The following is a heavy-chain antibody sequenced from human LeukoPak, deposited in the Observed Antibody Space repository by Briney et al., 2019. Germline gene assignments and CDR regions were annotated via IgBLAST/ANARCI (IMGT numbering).Heavy chain of an antibody. CDR2: IDPSDSYT. V-gene: IGHV5-10-1*01. CDR3: ASIDFWSGYGYYYYGMDV. J-gene: IGHJ6*02. CDR1: GYSFTSYW. Sequence: GEPLKISCKGSGYSFTSYWISWVRQMPGKGLEWMGRIDPSDSYTNYSPSFQGHVTISADKSISTAYLQWSSLKASDTAMYYCASIDFWSGYGYYYYGMDVWGQGTTVTVSS. D-gene: IGHD3-3*01.